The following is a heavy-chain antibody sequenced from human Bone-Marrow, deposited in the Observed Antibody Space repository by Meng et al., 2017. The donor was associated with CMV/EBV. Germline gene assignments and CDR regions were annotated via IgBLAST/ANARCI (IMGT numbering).Heavy chain of an antibody. D-gene: IGHD3-10*01. CDR2: IFYSGST. V-gene: IGHV4-59*01. J-gene: IGHJ6*02. CDR3: ARDSGVYGMDV. Sequence: GSLRLSCTVSGGSIGSDYWSWIRQSPGKGLEWIGYIFYSGSTNYNPSLKSRVTISVDTSRNQFSLKLNSVTAADTAVYYCARDSGVYGMDVWGQGTTVTVSS. CDR1: GGSIGSDY.